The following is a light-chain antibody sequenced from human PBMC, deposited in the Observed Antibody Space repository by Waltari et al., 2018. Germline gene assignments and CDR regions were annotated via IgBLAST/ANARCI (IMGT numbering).Light chain of an antibody. CDR3: SSYTSSSTWV. Sequence: QSALTQKASVSGSPGQSVIISCTGTNSDVDIFGRVSWYQQSPGTAPRLMIYEVSNPPSGVRGRFSGSKSGNTASLTISGLQAEDEGDYYCSSYTSSSTWVFGGGTKVTVL. V-gene: IGLV2-18*02. CDR2: EVS. J-gene: IGLJ3*02. CDR1: NSDVDIFGR.